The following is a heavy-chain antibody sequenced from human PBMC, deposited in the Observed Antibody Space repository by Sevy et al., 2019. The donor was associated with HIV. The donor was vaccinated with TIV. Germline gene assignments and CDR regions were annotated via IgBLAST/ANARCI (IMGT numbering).Heavy chain of an antibody. CDR1: GYTFTSYG. CDR3: ARYGGYCSSTSCYDWFDP. V-gene: IGHV1-18*01. J-gene: IGHJ5*02. CDR2: ISAYNGNK. Sequence: ASVKVSCKASGYTFTSYGISWVRQAPGQGLEWMGWISAYNGNKNYAQKLQGRVTMTTDTSTSTAYMELRSLRSDDTAVYYCARYGGYCSSTSCYDWFDPWGQGTLVTVSS. D-gene: IGHD2-2*01.